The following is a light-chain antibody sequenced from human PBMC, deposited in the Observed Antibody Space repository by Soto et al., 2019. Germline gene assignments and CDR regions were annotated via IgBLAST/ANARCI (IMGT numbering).Light chain of an antibody. CDR2: AAS. J-gene: IGKJ1*01. Sequence: AIRMTQSPSSFSASTGDRVTVTCRASQGISSYLAWYQQKPGKAPKLLIYAASTLQSGVPSRFSGSGSGTEFTLTISCLQSEDFATYFCQQYYSNPRTFGQGTKV. CDR1: QGISSY. CDR3: QQYYSNPRT. V-gene: IGKV1-8*01.